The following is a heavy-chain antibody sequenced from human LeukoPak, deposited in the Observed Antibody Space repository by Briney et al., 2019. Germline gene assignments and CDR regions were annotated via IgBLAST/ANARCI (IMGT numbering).Heavy chain of an antibody. D-gene: IGHD3-3*01. J-gene: IGHJ4*02. CDR3: AKKAWDYDFWSGYYNDY. CDR2: ISGSGGST. Sequence: GGSLRLSCAASGFTFSSYAMSWVRQAPGEGLEWVSAISGSGGSTYYADSVKGQFTISRDNSKNTLYLQMNSLRAEDTAVYYCAKKAWDYDFWSGYYNDYWGQGTLVTVSS. CDR1: GFTFSSYA. V-gene: IGHV3-23*01.